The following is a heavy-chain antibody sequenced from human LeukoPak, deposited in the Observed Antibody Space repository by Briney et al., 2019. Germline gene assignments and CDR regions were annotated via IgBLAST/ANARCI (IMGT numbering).Heavy chain of an antibody. Sequence: PSETLSLTCAVYGGSFSGYYWSWIRQPPGKGLEWIGEINHSGSTNYNPSLKSRVTISVDTSKSQFSLKLSSVTAADTAVYYCARQWDIFDYWGQGTLVTVSS. D-gene: IGHD1-26*01. J-gene: IGHJ4*02. CDR1: GGSFSGYY. V-gene: IGHV4-34*01. CDR2: INHSGST. CDR3: ARQWDIFDY.